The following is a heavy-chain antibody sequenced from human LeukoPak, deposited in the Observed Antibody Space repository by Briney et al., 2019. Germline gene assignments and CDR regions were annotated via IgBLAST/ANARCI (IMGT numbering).Heavy chain of an antibody. D-gene: IGHD4-11*01. V-gene: IGHV4-34*01. J-gene: IGHJ5*02. Sequence: SETLSLTCAVYGGSFSSYYWSWIRQPPGKGLEWIGEINHSGSTNYNPSLKSRVTISVDTSKNQFSLKLSFVTAADTAVYYCARHPRLEGWFDPWGQGTLVTVSS. CDR2: INHSGST. CDR1: GGSFSSYY. CDR3: ARHPRLEGWFDP.